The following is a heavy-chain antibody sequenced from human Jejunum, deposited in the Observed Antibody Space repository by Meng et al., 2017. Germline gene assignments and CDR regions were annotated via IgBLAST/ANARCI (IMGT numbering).Heavy chain of an antibody. CDR1: GFTVSNSY. D-gene: IGHD1-26*01. Sequence: GESLKISCAASGFTVSNSYMTWVRQAPGKGLEWVSTIYSGESTYYADSVKGRFTISRHNSKNTLYLQMSGLRAEDTAVYFCAGGLVGSTSAFNIWGQGTMVT. V-gene: IGHV3-53*04. CDR2: IYSGEST. CDR3: AGGLVGSTSAFNI. J-gene: IGHJ3*02.